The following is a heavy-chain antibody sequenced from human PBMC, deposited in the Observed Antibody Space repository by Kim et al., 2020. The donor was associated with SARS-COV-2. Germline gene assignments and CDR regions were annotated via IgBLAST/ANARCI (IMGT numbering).Heavy chain of an antibody. J-gene: IGHJ4*02. Sequence: IDYADYMKGRVSISRANAKNSLYLQMNSLRDEDTAVYYCARSRWDFDYWGQGALVTVSS. D-gene: IGHD4-17*01. V-gene: IGHV3-48*02. CDR2: I. CDR3: ARSRWDFDY.